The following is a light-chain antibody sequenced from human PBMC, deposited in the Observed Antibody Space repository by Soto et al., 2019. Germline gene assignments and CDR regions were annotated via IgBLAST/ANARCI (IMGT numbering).Light chain of an antibody. CDR3: QQYNDWPLT. J-gene: IGKJ4*01. Sequence: EIVMTRSPATLSVSPGERASLSCRASQSVSTNLAWYQQKPAQAPRLLIYGASTRATGIPARFSGGGSGTEFTLTISSLQSADFAVYYCQQYNDWPLTFGGGTKVEIK. V-gene: IGKV3-15*01. CDR2: GAS. CDR1: QSVSTN.